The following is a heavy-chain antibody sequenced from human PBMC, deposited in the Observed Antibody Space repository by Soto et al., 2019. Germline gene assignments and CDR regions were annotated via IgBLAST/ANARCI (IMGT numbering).Heavy chain of an antibody. CDR2: IYWDDDK. CDR1: GFSLSNSEVG. V-gene: IGHV2-5*02. CDR3: AGVNPDYYFDY. D-gene: IGHD3-16*01. Sequence: QITLKESGPPLVKPTQTLTLTCTFSGFSLSNSEVGVGWIRQPPGKALEWLALIYWDDDKRYSPSLKSRLTITKDTSKNQVVLTMTNMDPVDTATYYCAGVNPDYYFDYWGQGTLVTVSS. J-gene: IGHJ4*02.